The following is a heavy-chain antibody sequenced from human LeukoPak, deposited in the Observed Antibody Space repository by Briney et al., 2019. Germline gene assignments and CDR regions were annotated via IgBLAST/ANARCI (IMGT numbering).Heavy chain of an antibody. CDR3: ARHEEEDGYNAKTFDF. D-gene: IGHD5-24*01. CDR2: IHYRGTT. V-gene: IGHV4-39*01. CDR1: GVSISSSNNF. J-gene: IGHJ4*02. Sequence: SETLSLTCTVSGVSISSSNNFWGWIRQPPGKGLEWIGSIHYRGTTYYIPSLKSRVTISVDTSKNQFSLKVSSVTAADTAVYYCARHEEEDGYNAKTFDFWGQGALVTVSS.